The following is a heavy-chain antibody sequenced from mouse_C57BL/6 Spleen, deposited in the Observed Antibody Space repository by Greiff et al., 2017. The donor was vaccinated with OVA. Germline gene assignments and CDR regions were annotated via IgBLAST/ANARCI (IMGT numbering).Heavy chain of an antibody. V-gene: IGHV2-2*01. CDR3: AGYDYDAAWFAY. CDR2: IWSGGST. Sequence: QVHVKQSGPGLVQPSQSLSITCTASGFSLTSYGVHWVRQSPGKGLEWLGGIWSGGSTDYNAALISRLSTSKDNSRSQVFFKMNSLQADDAAIYYCAGYDYDAAWFAYWGQGTLVTVSA. D-gene: IGHD2-4*01. CDR1: GFSLTSYG. J-gene: IGHJ3*01.